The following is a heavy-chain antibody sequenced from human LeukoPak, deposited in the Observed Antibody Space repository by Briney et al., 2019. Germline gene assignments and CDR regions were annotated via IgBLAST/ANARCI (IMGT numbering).Heavy chain of an antibody. CDR2: IKQDESEK. J-gene: IGHJ4*02. CDR1: GFTFGSYW. D-gene: IGHD3-3*01. V-gene: IGHV3-7*03. Sequence: GGSLRLSCAASGFTFGSYWMTWVRQAPGKGLEWVANIKQDESEKYYVDSVRGRFTISRDNAKNSLYLQMNSLRAEDTALYYCARGLRFLEWSFIDYWGQGTLVTVSS. CDR3: ARGLRFLEWSFIDY.